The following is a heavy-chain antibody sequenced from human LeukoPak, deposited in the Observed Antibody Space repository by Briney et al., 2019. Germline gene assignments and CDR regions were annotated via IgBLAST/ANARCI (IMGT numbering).Heavy chain of an antibody. Sequence: SETLSLTCSVSGGSISTYCWSWIRQPPGRGLEWIGYIYYSGSTNYNPSLKSRVTISVDTSKNQFSLKMNSVTAADTAVYYCARLSGTLLDYWGQGTLVTVSS. CDR1: GGSISTYC. CDR2: IYYSGST. CDR3: ARLSGTLLDY. D-gene: IGHD3-10*01. J-gene: IGHJ4*02. V-gene: IGHV4-59*01.